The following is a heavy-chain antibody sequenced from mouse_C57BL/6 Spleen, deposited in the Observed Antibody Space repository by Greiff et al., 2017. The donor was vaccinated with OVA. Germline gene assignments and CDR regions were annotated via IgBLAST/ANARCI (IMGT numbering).Heavy chain of an antibody. D-gene: IGHD2-4*01. CDR3: ARCYDYDGAMDY. Sequence: VQLQQPGAELVRPGSSVKLSCKASGYTFTSYWMDWVKQRPGQGLEWIGNIYPSDSETHYNQKFKDKATLTVDKSSSTAYMQLSSLTSEDSAVYYGARCYDYDGAMDYWGQGTSVTVSS. CDR1: GYTFTSYW. J-gene: IGHJ4*01. CDR2: IYPSDSET. V-gene: IGHV1-61*01.